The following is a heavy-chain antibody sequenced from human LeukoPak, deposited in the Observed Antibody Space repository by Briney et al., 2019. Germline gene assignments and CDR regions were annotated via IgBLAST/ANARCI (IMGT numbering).Heavy chain of an antibody. Sequence: ASVKVSCKASGYTFTSYYMHWVRQAPGQGLEWMGIINPSGGSTSYAQKFQGRVTMTRDTSKNQFSLKLSSVTAADTAVYYCARGHKEGQAARRYSSSWYYDYWGQGTLVTVSS. J-gene: IGHJ4*02. CDR3: ARGHKEGQAARRYSSSWYYDY. V-gene: IGHV1-46*01. CDR2: INPSGGST. CDR1: GYTFTSYY. D-gene: IGHD6-13*01.